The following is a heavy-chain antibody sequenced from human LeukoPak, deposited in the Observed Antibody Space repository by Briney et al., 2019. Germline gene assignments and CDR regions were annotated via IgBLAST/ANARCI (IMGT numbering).Heavy chain of an antibody. V-gene: IGHV3-23*01. Sequence: WGSLRLSCAASGFTFSSYAMSWVRQAPGKGLEWVSAISGSGGSTYYADSVKGRFTISRDNSKNTLYLQMNSLRAEDTAVYYCATTIFGVVKPADYWGQGTLVTVSS. CDR2: ISGSGGST. CDR1: GFTFSSYA. D-gene: IGHD3-3*01. CDR3: ATTIFGVVKPADY. J-gene: IGHJ4*02.